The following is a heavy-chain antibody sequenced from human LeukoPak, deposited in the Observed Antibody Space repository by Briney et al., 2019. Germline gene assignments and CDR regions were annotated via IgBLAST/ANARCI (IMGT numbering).Heavy chain of an antibody. D-gene: IGHD3-10*01. V-gene: IGHV4-34*01. J-gene: IGHJ5*02. CDR2: INHSGST. CDR1: GGSFSGYY. CDR3: ARSMVRGVNWFDP. Sequence: SETLSLTCAVYGGSFSGYYWSWIRQPPGKGLEWIGEINHSGSTNYDPPLKSRVTISVDTSKNQFSLKLSSVTAADTAVYYCARSMVRGVNWFDPWGQGTLVTVSS.